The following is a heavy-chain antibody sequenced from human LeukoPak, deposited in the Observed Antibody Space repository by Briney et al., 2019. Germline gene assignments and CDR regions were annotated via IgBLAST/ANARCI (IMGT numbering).Heavy chain of an antibody. CDR3: ARGNYYDSKNWFDP. CDR1: GYTFTNFD. J-gene: IGHJ5*02. V-gene: IGHV1-2*04. Sequence: SVKVSCKASGYTFTNFDINWVRQAPGQGLEWMGWINPNSGGTNYAQKFQGWVTMTSDTSISTAYMELSRLRSDDTAVYYCARGNYYDSKNWFDPWGQGTLVTVSS. D-gene: IGHD3-22*01. CDR2: INPNSGGT.